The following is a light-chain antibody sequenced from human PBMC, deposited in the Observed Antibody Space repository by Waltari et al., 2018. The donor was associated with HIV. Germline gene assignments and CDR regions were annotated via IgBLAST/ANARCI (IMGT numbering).Light chain of an antibody. CDR3: YSTESNGNHRV. V-gene: IGLV3-10*01. Sequence: SYELTQPPSVAVSPGQTARITCPGDTLPIQYAHVYQQKSGQAPVLVISEDIKRPSGIPERFSGSSSGTMAILTISGAQVEDEADYYCYSTESNGNHRVFGGGTKLTVL. CDR1: TLPIQY. J-gene: IGLJ3*02. CDR2: EDI.